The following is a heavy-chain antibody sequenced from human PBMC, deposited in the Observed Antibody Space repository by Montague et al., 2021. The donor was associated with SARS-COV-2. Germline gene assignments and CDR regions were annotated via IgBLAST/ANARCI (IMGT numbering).Heavy chain of an antibody. D-gene: IGHD3-3*01. CDR2: ITHSGST. CDR3: ARGADYDFWSGFLRYKWFGP. J-gene: IGHJ5*02. V-gene: IGHV4-34*01. Sequence: SETLSITCAVYTDSFSGYYWSWIRQSPGKGLERIGEITHSGSTNHNPSLQSRVTISVDKSKKQVSLKLRSLTAADTAVYYCARGADYDFWSGFLRYKWFGPWGQGTPVIVSS. CDR1: TDSFSGYY.